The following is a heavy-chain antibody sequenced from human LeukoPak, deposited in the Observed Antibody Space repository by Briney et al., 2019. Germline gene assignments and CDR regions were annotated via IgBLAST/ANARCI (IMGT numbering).Heavy chain of an antibody. D-gene: IGHD4-17*01. CDR3: TRQQDYGDYGGNAFDI. J-gene: IGHJ3*02. V-gene: IGHV3-73*01. Sequence: ETLSLTCAVYGGSFSGYYWSWIRQASGKGLEWVGRIRSKANSYATAYAASVKGRFTISRDDSKNTAYLQMNSLKTEDTAVYYCTRQQDYGDYGGNAFDIWGQGTMVTVSS. CDR1: GGSFSGYY. CDR2: IRSKANSYAT.